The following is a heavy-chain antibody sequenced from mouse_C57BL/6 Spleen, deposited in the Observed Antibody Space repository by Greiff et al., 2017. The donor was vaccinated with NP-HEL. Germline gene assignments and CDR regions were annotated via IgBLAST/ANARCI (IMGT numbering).Heavy chain of an antibody. J-gene: IGHJ3*01. CDR2: INYDGSST. V-gene: IGHV5-16*01. CDR3: ARDLGYGSSYPFAY. Sequence: EVMLVESEGGLVQPGSSMKLSCTASGFTFSDYYMAWVRQVPEKGLEWVANINYDGSSTYYLDSLKSRFIISRDNAKNILYLQMSSLKSEDTATYYCARDLGYGSSYPFAYWGQGTLVTVSA. CDR1: GFTFSDYY. D-gene: IGHD1-1*01.